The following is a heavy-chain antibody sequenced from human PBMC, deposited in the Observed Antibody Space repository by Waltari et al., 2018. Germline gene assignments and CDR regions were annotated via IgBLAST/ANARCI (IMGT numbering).Heavy chain of an antibody. D-gene: IGHD3-22*01. V-gene: IGHV3-21*01. CDR3: ARDSGYYYDSSGYYYFDY. CDR2: ISSSSSYI. CDR1: GGSISSYY. Sequence: VQLQESGPGLVKPSETLSLTCTVSGGSISSYYWSWIRQPPGKGLEWVSSISSSSSYIYYADSVKGRFTISRDNAKNSLYLQMNSLRAEDTAVYYCARDSGYYYDSSGYYYFDYWGQGTLVTVSS. J-gene: IGHJ4*02.